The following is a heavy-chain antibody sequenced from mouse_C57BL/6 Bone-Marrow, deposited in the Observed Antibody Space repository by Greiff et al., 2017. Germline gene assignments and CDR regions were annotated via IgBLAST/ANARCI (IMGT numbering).Heavy chain of an antibody. CDR3: TRGIFDY. CDR1: GFTFSSYA. CDR2: ISSGGDYI. J-gene: IGHJ2*01. V-gene: IGHV5-9-1*02. Sequence: DVHLVESGEGLVKPGGSLKLSCAASGFTFSSYAMSWVRQTPEKRLEWVAYISSGGDYIYYADTVKGRFTISRDNDRNTLYLQMSSLKSKDTAMYYCTRGIFDYWGQGTTLTVSS.